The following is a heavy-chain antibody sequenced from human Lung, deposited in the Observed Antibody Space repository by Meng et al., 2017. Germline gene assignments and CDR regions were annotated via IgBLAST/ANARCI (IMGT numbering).Heavy chain of an antibody. V-gene: IGHV3-30*01. CDR2: ISYDGSNK. Sequence: QGQLGESGGGVVQPGRSLGPSCAASGFTFSSYAMHWVRQAPGKGLEWVAVISYDGSNKYYADSVKGRFTISRDNSKNTLYLQMNSLRAEDTAVYYCASGLDLFDYWGQGTLVTVSS. J-gene: IGHJ4*02. CDR1: GFTFSSYA. D-gene: IGHD6-19*01. CDR3: ASGLDLFDY.